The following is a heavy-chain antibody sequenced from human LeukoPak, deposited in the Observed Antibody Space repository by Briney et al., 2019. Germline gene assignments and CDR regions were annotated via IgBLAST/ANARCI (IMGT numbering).Heavy chain of an antibody. CDR2: ISYDGSNK. V-gene: IGHV3-30*01. D-gene: IGHD2-2*01. CDR3: EREADCSSTSCKEKGAGIDY. Sequence: PGRSLRLSCAASGFTFSSYAIHWVRHAPGNWIEWVAVISYDGSNKYYADSVKGRFTIARENSKNTLYLQMKSLRAEDSDVYYCEREADCSSTSCKEKGAGIDYWGQGTLVTVSS. J-gene: IGHJ4*02. CDR1: GFTFSSYA.